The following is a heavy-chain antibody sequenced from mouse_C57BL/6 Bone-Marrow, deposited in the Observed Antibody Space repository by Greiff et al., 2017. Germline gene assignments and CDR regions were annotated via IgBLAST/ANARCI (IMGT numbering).Heavy chain of an antibody. Sequence: EVKLMESGGGLVQPGGSLKLSCAASGFTFSDYGMAWVRQAPRKGPEWVAFSSNLAYCIDYADTVTGRFTISRENAKNTLYLEMSSLRSEDTAMYYCARRGQLRPLYYAMDYWGQGTSVTVSS. CDR1: GFTFSDYG. CDR2: SSNLAYCI. V-gene: IGHV5-15*04. J-gene: IGHJ4*01. D-gene: IGHD3-2*02. CDR3: ARRGQLRPLYYAMDY.